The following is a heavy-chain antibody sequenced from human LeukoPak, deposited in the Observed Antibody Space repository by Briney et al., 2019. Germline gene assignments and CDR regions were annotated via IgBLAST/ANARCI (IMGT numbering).Heavy chain of an antibody. V-gene: IGHV4-61*02. J-gene: IGHJ4*02. D-gene: IGHD3-10*01. CDR1: GGSISSGSYY. CDR3: ARGIRRGVTVSYFDY. Sequence: SETLSLTCTVSGGSISSGSYYWSWIRQPAGKGLEWIGRIYTSGSTNYNPSLKSRVTISVDTSKNQFSLKLNSVTAADTAVYYCARGIRRGVTVSYFDYWGQGTLVTVSS. CDR2: IYTSGST.